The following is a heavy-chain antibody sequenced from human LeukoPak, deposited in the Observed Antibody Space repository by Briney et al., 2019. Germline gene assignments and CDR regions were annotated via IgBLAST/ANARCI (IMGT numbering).Heavy chain of an antibody. CDR1: GFTFSSYP. V-gene: IGHV3-30-3*01. J-gene: IGHJ4*02. CDR3: ARADDFDY. Sequence: GGSLRLSCAASGFTFSSYPVHWVRQAPGKGLEWVAVISYDGSNKYYADSVKGRFTISRDNSKNTLYLQMNSLRAEDTALYYCARADDFDYWGQGTLVTVSS. CDR2: ISYDGSNK.